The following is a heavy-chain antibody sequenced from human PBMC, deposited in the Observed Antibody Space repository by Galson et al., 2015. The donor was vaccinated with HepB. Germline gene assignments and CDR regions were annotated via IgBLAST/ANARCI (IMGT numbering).Heavy chain of an antibody. J-gene: IGHJ3*02. Sequence: SVKVSCKASGYTFTGHHLHWVRQAPGQRIEWLGRINPNNGDTDLAEKFQDRVTMTRDTSITTAFMELSRLRSDDTAVYYCARPVDCGGDCSIDVFDIWGQGTIVTVSS. CDR2: INPNNGDT. CDR3: ARPVDCGGDCSIDVFDI. CDR1: GYTFTGHH. V-gene: IGHV1-2*06. D-gene: IGHD2-21*01.